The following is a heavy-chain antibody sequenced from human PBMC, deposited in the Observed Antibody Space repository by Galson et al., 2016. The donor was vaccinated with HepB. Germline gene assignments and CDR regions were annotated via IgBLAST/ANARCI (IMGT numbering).Heavy chain of an antibody. CDR1: GFTFSSYA. CDR2: ISDDGSKK. Sequence: SLRLSCAASGFTFSSYAMHWVRQAPGKGLEWVAVISDDGSKKYYADSVKGRFTIARDNSKNTLYLQMNSLRAEDTAVYYCARDPAEYGMDVWGQGTTVTVPS. J-gene: IGHJ6*02. CDR3: ARDPAEYGMDV. V-gene: IGHV3-30-3*01.